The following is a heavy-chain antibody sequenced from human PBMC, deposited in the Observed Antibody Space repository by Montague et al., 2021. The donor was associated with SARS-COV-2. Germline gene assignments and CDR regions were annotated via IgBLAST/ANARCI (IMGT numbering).Heavy chain of an antibody. CDR1: GGSISSGGYY. V-gene: IGHV4-31*03. CDR3: ARGGSYSSGWYGVDYYYGMDV. J-gene: IGHJ6*02. Sequence: TLSLTCTDSGGSISSGGYYWSWIRQHPGKGLEWIGYIYYSGSTYYNPSLKSRVTISVDTSKNQFSLKLSSVTAADTAVYYCARGGSYSSGWYGVDYYYGMDVWGQGTTVTVSS. CDR2: IYYSGST. D-gene: IGHD6-19*01.